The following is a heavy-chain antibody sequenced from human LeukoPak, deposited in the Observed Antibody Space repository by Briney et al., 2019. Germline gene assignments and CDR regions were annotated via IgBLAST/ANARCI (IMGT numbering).Heavy chain of an antibody. CDR3: ARDKGGMVPFDY. CDR1: GFTFSTYT. J-gene: IGHJ4*02. D-gene: IGHD3-10*01. Sequence: GGSLRLSCSASGFTFSTYTMHWVRQAPGKGLEWVANIKQGGSEKNYVDSVKGRFTIARDDAKNSLYLQMNSLRAEDTAVYFCARDKGGMVPFDYWGQGALVTVSS. V-gene: IGHV3-7*01. CDR2: IKQGGSEK.